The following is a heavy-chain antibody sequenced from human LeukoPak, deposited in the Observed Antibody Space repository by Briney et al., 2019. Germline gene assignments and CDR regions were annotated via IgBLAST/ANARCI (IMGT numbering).Heavy chain of an antibody. J-gene: IGHJ4*02. CDR3: AKDRQQLANLEY. V-gene: IGHV3-66*01. D-gene: IGHD6-13*01. Sequence: LPGGSLRLSCAASGFTFSDHYMSWVRQAPGKGLEWVSVIYRGGSTNYADSVKGRFTISRDNSRNTVYLQMNGLRAEDTAVYYCAKDRQQLANLEYWGQGTLVTVSS. CDR2: IYRGGST. CDR1: GFTFSDHY.